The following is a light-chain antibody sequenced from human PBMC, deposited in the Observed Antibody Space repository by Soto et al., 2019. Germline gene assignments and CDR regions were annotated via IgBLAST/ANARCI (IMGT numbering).Light chain of an antibody. Sequence: VLTQSPATLSVSPGERAILSCRASQSLSNLAWYQQKPGQAPRLLIYGASTRATGILARFSGSGSGTEFTLTISSLQSEDFAVYYCHQYNDWAGWTFGQGTKVEIK. CDR1: QSLSN. CDR2: GAS. V-gene: IGKV3-15*01. CDR3: HQYNDWAGWT. J-gene: IGKJ1*01.